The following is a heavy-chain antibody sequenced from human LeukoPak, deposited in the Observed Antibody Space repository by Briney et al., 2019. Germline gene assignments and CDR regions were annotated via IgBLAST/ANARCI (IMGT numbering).Heavy chain of an antibody. CDR3: AKGLIVAAGYFAY. CDR1: GGSISSYY. Sequence: SGTLSLTCTVSGGSISSYYWSWIRQPPGKGLEWIWYIYYSGSTNYNPSLRSRVTLAADTSKNQFSLKLNSVTAADTAVYYCAKGLIVAAGYFAYWGQGTLVTVFS. D-gene: IGHD6-13*01. V-gene: IGHV4-59*01. CDR2: IYYSGST. J-gene: IGHJ4*02.